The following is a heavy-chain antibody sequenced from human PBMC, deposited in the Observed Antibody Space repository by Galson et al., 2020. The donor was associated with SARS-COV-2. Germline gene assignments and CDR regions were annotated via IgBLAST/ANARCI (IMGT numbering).Heavy chain of an antibody. J-gene: IGHJ4*02. CDR1: GFSFNLYS. CDR2: ISSNSAYI. V-gene: IGHV3-21*01. D-gene: IGHD3-10*01. CDR3: ARGVRGGYFDN. Sequence: GESLKISCAASGFSFNLYSMNWVRQAPGQGLEWVSSISSNSAYIYYTDSVRGRFTISRDNANNSVTLQMNSLRPEDTAVYFCARGVRGGYFDNWGQGTLVPVSS.